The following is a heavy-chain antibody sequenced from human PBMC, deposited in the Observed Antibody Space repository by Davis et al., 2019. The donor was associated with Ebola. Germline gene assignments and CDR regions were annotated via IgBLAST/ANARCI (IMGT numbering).Heavy chain of an antibody. J-gene: IGHJ5*02. V-gene: IGHV1-8*01. D-gene: IGHD3-22*01. Sequence: ASVKVSCKASGYTFTSYDINWVRQATGQGLEWRGWMNPNSGNTGYAQKFQGRVTITAEESTRTVYLELSSLGFEDTAVYYCAKVSTGYYFDSSDSPSWFDPWGQGTPVTVSS. CDR2: MNPNSGNT. CDR3: AKVSTGYYFDSSDSPSWFDP. CDR1: GYTFTSYD.